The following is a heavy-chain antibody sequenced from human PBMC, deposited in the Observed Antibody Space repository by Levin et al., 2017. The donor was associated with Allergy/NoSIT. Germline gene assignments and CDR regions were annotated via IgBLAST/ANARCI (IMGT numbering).Heavy chain of an antibody. CDR1: GYSFTSYW. Sequence: KVSCKGSGYSFTSYWIGWVRQMPGKGLEWMGIIYPGDSDTRYSPSFQGQVTISADKSISTAYLQWSSMKASDTAMYYCARHTRYYGSGSYLFGMDVWGQGTTVTVSS. J-gene: IGHJ6*02. CDR2: IYPGDSDT. V-gene: IGHV5-51*01. CDR3: ARHTRYYGSGSYLFGMDV. D-gene: IGHD3-10*01.